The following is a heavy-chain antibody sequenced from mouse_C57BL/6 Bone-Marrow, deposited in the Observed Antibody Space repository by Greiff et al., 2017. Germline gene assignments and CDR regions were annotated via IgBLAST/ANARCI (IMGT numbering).Heavy chain of an antibody. D-gene: IGHD1-1*01. Sequence: QVQLQQPGAELVRPGSSVKLSCKASGYTFTSYWMHWVKQRPIQGLEWIGNIDPSDSETHYNQKFKDKATLTVDKSSSTAYMQLSSLTSEDSAVYYCARGGYYGSSNWYFDVWGTGTTVTVSS. CDR1: GYTFTSYW. CDR3: ARGGYYGSSNWYFDV. V-gene: IGHV1-52*01. J-gene: IGHJ1*03. CDR2: IDPSDSET.